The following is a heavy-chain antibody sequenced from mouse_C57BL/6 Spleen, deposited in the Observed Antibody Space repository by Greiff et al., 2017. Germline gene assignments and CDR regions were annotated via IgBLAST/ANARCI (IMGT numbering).Heavy chain of an antibody. V-gene: IGHV1-15*01. J-gene: IGHJ2*01. CDR2: IDPETGGT. Sequence: QVQLQQSGAELVRPGASVTLSCKASGYTFTDYEMHWVKQTPVHGLEWIGAIDPETGGTAYNQKFKGKAILTADKSSSTAYMELRSLPSEDSAVYYCTRRGYYGSRHYFDYWGQGTTLTVSS. D-gene: IGHD1-1*01. CDR3: TRRGYYGSRHYFDY. CDR1: GYTFTDYE.